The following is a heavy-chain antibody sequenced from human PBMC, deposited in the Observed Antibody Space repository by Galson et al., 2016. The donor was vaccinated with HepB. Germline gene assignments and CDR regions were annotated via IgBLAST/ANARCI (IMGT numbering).Heavy chain of an antibody. J-gene: IGHJ4*02. Sequence: SLILSCAAAEFNLGSFGMHCVRQTPGKEPEWLAVNWYSRRNKNYAASVRGRFTISRDTSTNMVYLQMNSLRVEDTAMYYCARDLGGCNGYGCSYYFDYWGQGILVTVSS. D-gene: IGHD5-18*01. CDR2: NWYSRRNK. CDR1: EFNLGSFG. CDR3: ARDLGGCNGYGCSYYFDY. V-gene: IGHV3-33*01.